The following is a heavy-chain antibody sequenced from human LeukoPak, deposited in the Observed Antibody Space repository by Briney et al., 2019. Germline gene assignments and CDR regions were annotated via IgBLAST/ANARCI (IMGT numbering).Heavy chain of an antibody. V-gene: IGHV3-13*05. J-gene: IGHJ6*04. CDR2: IGTAGDP. CDR3: ARGGLYGSGRSLGDGMDV. Sequence: PGGSLRLSCAASGFTFSSYDMHWVRQATGKGLEWVSAIGTAGDPYYPGSVKGRFTISRENAKNSLCLQMNSLRAGDTAVYYCARGGLYGSGRSLGDGMDVWGKGTTVTVSS. CDR1: GFTFSSYD. D-gene: IGHD3-10*01.